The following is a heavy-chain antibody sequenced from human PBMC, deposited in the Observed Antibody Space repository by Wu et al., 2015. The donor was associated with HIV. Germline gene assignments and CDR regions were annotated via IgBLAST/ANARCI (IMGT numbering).Heavy chain of an antibody. J-gene: IGHJ4*02. CDR2: INPESGAT. CDR1: AYTFTDYY. V-gene: IGHV1-2*02. Sequence: QVQLVQSGAEVKKPGASVRVSCKATAYTFTDYYIHWVRQAPGQGLEWMGWINPESGATNYLQKFQGRVTVTRDTSISSVFLALSGLRLDDTAVYYCARAKNDFGVFLFDYWGQGSLVTVSS. CDR3: ARAKNDFGVFLFDY. D-gene: IGHD3-3*01.